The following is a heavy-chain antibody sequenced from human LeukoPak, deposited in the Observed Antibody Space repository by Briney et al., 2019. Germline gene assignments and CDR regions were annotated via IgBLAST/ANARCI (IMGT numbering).Heavy chain of an antibody. CDR3: TTGIRGD. CDR2: IASKTDGGTT. Sequence: GGSLRLSCVASGLTFNNYNMNWVRQAPGKGLEWVGRIASKTDGGTTDYAAPVKGRFTISRDDSKNTLFLQMNSLKTEDTAVYYCTTGIRGDCGQGTLVTVSS. CDR1: GLTFNNYN. V-gene: IGHV3-15*04. J-gene: IGHJ4*02.